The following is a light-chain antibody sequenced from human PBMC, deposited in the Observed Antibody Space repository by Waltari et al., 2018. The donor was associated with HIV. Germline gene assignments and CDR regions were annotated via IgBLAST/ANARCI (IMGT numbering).Light chain of an antibody. CDR2: EVT. J-gene: IGLJ1*01. CDR1: SSNVGSDDL. V-gene: IGLV2-23*02. CDR3: CSCPRSGIRYV. Sequence: QSALTQPASVSGSPGQSITISCTGTSSNVGSDDLVSWYQQHPGEAPKLIIYEVTNRPSGVSNRFSGSKSGNPASLTISGLQAEDEADYYCCSCPRSGIRYVFGTGTKVTAL.